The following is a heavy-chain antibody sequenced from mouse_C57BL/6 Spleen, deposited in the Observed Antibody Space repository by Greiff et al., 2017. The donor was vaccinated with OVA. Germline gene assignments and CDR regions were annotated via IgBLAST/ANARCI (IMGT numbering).Heavy chain of an antibody. V-gene: IGHV5-17*01. CDR3: ASYYGSSYGIFAY. CDR1: GFTFSDYG. J-gene: IGHJ3*01. Sequence: EVKLMESGGGLVKPGGSLKLSCAASGFTFSDYGMHWVRQAPEKGLEWVAYISSGSSTIYYADTVKGRFTISRDNAKNTLFLQMTSLRSEDTAMYYCASYYGSSYGIFAYWGQGTLVTVSA. D-gene: IGHD1-1*01. CDR2: ISSGSSTI.